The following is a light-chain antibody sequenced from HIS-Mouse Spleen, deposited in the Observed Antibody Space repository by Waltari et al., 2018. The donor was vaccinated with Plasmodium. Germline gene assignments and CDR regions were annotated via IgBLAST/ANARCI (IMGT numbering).Light chain of an antibody. V-gene: IGLV3-27*01. CDR3: YSAADNNRV. CDR2: KDS. CDR1: VLANKY. J-gene: IGLJ3*02. Sequence: SYELTQPSSVSVSPGQTARITCSGAVLANKYARWFQQKPGQAPVLVLYKDSERPSGIPERFSGSSSGTTVTLTISGAQVEDEADYYCYSAADNNRVFGGGTKLTVL.